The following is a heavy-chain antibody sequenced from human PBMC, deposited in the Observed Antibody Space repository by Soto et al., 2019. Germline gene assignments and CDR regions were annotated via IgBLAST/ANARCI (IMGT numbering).Heavy chain of an antibody. CDR3: AKEGVEMATIGLSG. CDR1: GFTFSSYA. Sequence: GGSLSLSCASSGFTFSSYAMSWVRQAPGKGLEWVSAISGSGGSTYYADSVKGRFTISRDNSKNTLYLQMNSLRAEDTAVYYCAKEGVEMATIGLSGWGQGTLVTVSS. D-gene: IGHD5-12*01. CDR2: ISGSGGST. J-gene: IGHJ4*02. V-gene: IGHV3-23*01.